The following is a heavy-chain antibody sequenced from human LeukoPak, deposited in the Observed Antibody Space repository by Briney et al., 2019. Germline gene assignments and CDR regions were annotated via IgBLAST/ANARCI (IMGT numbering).Heavy chain of an antibody. D-gene: IGHD6-19*01. CDR2: ISSSSSTI. J-gene: IGHJ5*02. Sequence: GGSLRLSCAASGFTFISYSMNWVRQAPGKGLEWVSYISSSSSTIYYADSVKGRFTIYIDNAKNSLYLQMNSLRAEDTAVYYCARDMRATSGPGWCDPLGQGTLVTVSS. CDR1: GFTFISYS. V-gene: IGHV3-48*01. CDR3: ARDMRATSGPGWCDP.